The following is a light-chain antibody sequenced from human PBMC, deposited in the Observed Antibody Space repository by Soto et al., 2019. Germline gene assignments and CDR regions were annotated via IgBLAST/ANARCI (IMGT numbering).Light chain of an antibody. V-gene: IGLV2-23*01. CDR2: EDN. Sequence: QSVLAQPASVSGSPGQSITISCTGTSSDVGRYNLVSWYQQHPGKAPKLVIFEDNKRPSGVSHRFSASKSGNTASLTISGLQADDEADYYCCSHAGRGTVIFGGGTKLTVL. CDR3: CSHAGRGTVI. J-gene: IGLJ2*01. CDR1: SSDVGRYNL.